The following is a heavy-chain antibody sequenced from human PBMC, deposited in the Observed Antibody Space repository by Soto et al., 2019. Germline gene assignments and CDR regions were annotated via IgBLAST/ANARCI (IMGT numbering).Heavy chain of an antibody. CDR2: ISSSGSTI. D-gene: IGHD6-13*01. V-gene: IGHV3-11*01. J-gene: IGHJ4*02. CDR3: ARSRSSWYDPPQYVLDY. CDR1: GFTFSDYY. Sequence: GGSLRLSCAASGFTFSDYYMSWIRQAPGKGLEWVSYISSSGSTIYYADSVKGRFTISRDNDKNSLYLHMNSLRAEDTAVYYCARSRSSWYDPPQYVLDYWGQGTLVAVSS.